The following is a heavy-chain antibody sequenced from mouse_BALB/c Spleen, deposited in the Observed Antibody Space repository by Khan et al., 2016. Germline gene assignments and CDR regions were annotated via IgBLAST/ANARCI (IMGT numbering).Heavy chain of an antibody. V-gene: IGHV14-3*02. CDR1: DFNIKDTY. CDR3: TRSPYGRYPMDY. J-gene: IGHJ4*01. CDR2: IDPANDDS. Sequence: VQLKQSGAELVKPGASVKLSCTASDFNIKDTYMHWVKQRPEQGLEWIGRIDPANDDSNYDPKFQGKATLSADTSSNTAYLQLTSLTSEDTAVYYCTRSPYGRYPMDYWGQGTSVTVSS. D-gene: IGHD1-1*02.